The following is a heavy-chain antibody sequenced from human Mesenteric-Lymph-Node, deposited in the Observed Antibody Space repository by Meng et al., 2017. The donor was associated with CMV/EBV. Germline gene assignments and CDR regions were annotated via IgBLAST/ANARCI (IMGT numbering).Heavy chain of an antibody. D-gene: IGHD3-22*01. J-gene: IGHJ6*02. CDR1: GYTFTSYG. CDR2: ISGYNGKT. V-gene: IGHV1-18*01. Sequence: ASVKVSCKASGYTFTSYGISWVRQAPGQGLEWMGWISGYNGKTDYAQKLQGRVTMTTDTSTSTAYMELRSLRSDDTAVYYCAREPYYSDSNGYYYYNYGMDVWGQGTTVTVSS. CDR3: AREPYYSDSNGYYYYNYGMDV.